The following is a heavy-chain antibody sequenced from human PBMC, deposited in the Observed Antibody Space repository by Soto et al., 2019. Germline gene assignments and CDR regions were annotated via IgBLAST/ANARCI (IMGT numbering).Heavy chain of an antibody. CDR1: GFTVGNNY. D-gene: IGHD6-6*01. CDR3: MNRPRA. V-gene: IGHV3-66*01. J-gene: IGHJ5*02. CDR2: IYSVGTT. Sequence: EVQLVESGGGLVQPGGSLRLSCVASGFTVGNNYMSWVRQAPGKGLEWVSLIYSVGTTHYADSVRGRSTISRDSSKNTLYLEMKSRRREDTAIYYCMNRPRAWGQGTLVTVSS.